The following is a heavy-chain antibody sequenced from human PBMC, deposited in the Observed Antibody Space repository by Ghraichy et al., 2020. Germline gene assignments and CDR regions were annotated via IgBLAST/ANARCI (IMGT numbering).Heavy chain of an antibody. D-gene: IGHD4-23*01. CDR2: ISWDGGSS. CDR3: AKGVEVVMLASHFDY. J-gene: IGHJ4*02. Sequence: GGSLRLSCAASGFTFDDYAMHWVRQAPGKGLEWVSLISWDGGSSYYADSVKGRFTISRDNSKSSLYLQMNSLRPEDTALYYCAKGVEVVMLASHFDYWGQGTLVTVSS. CDR1: GFTFDDYA. V-gene: IGHV3-43D*03.